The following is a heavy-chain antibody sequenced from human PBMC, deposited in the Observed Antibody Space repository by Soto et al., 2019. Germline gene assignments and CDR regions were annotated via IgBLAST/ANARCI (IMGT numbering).Heavy chain of an antibody. J-gene: IGHJ6*02. CDR2: IIPILGTA. V-gene: IGHV1-69*13. Sequence: SVKVSCKASGGTFSSYAISWVRQAPGQGLEWMGGIIPILGTANYAQKFQGRVTITADESTSTAYMELGSLRSEDTAVYYCARDRSEVVPAAIGYYYYGMDVWGQGTTLTVSS. CDR1: GGTFSSYA. CDR3: ARDRSEVVPAAIGYYYYGMDV. D-gene: IGHD2-2*01.